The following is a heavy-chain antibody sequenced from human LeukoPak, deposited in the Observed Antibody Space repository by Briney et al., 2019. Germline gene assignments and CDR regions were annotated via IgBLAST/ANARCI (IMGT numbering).Heavy chain of an antibody. V-gene: IGHV3-7*01. D-gene: IGHD6-13*01. CDR3: ASSYSSPGALDI. Sequence: GGSLRLSCVTSGFSFRNYWMGWVRQAPGKGLEWVANINEDGSEKYYVDSVKGRFTISRDNAKNSVSLQMNSLRAEDTAVYYCASSYSSPGALDIWGQGTMVTVSS. CDR2: INEDGSEK. CDR1: GFSFRNYW. J-gene: IGHJ3*02.